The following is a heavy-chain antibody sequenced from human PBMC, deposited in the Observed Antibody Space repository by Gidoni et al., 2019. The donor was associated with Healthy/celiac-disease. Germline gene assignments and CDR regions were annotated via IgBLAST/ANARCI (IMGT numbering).Heavy chain of an antibody. D-gene: IGHD6-19*01. CDR3: ARVHPTEGYSSGWYVGGGYDY. V-gene: IGHV3-74*01. J-gene: IGHJ4*02. CDR2: INSDGSST. Sequence: EVQLVESGGGLVQPGGSLRLSCAASGFTFSSSWMHWVRQAPGKGLVWVSRINSDGSSTSYADPVKALFTTARNNAKNTLYLQMNSLRAEDTVVYYCARVHPTEGYSSGWYVGGGYDYWGQGTLVTVSS. CDR1: GFTFSSSW.